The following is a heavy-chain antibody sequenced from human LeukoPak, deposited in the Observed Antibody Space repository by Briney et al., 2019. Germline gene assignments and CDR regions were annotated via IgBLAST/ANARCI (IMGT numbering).Heavy chain of an antibody. CDR1: GYTFTGHY. CDR3: ARARGITMVRGVIYYYYYYMDV. J-gene: IGHJ6*03. CDR2: INPSGGST. Sequence: ASVKVSCKASGYTFTGHYMHWVRQAPGQGLEWMGIINPSGGSTSYAQKFQGRVTMTRDMSTSTVYMELSSLRSEDTAVYYCARARGITMVRGVIYYYYYYMDVWGKGTTVTVSS. V-gene: IGHV1-46*01. D-gene: IGHD3-10*01.